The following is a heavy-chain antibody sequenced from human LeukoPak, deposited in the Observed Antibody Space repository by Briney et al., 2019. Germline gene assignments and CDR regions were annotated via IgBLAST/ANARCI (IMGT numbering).Heavy chain of an antibody. D-gene: IGHD2-2*01. J-gene: IGHJ6*03. V-gene: IGHV1-2*02. Sequence: ASVQVSCQASGYTFTGYYMHWVRPAPAQGRAWMGWVNPYSGETNYAQKFQGRVTMTSDTSISTAYMELSRLRSDDTAVYYCAREVGYCSSTSCYGWSIGDYDYYMDVWGKGTTVTVSS. CDR2: VNPYSGET. CDR3: AREVGYCSSTSCYGWSIGDYDYYMDV. CDR1: GYTFTGYY.